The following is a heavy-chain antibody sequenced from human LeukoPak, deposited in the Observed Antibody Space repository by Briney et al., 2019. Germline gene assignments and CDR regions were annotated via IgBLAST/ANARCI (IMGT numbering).Heavy chain of an antibody. CDR2: SYYMGST. CDR1: GGSISSHY. CDR3: ASDSSIAARRGVYYYYMDV. V-gene: IGHV4-59*11. J-gene: IGHJ6*03. Sequence: SETLSLTCTVSGGSISSHYWSWFRQPPGKGLGGMGLSYYMGSTNYNPSLKSRVTISVDTSKNQFSLKLSSVTAADTAVYYCASDSSIAARRGVYYYYMDVWGKGTTVTVSS. D-gene: IGHD6-6*01.